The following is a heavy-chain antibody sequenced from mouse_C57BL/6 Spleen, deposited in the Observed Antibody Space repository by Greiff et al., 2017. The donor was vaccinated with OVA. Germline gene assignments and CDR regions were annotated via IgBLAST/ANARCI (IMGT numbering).Heavy chain of an antibody. CDR2: ISDGGSYT. CDR3: ARVKEYYGSRAGAWFAY. V-gene: IGHV5-4*01. Sequence: EVQLVESGGGLVKPGGSLKLSCAASGFTFSSYAMSWVRQTPEKRLEWVATISDGGSYTYYPDNVKGRFTISRDNAKNNLYLQMSHLKSEDTAMYYCARVKEYYGSRAGAWFAYWGQGTLVTVSA. D-gene: IGHD1-1*01. J-gene: IGHJ3*01. CDR1: GFTFSSYA.